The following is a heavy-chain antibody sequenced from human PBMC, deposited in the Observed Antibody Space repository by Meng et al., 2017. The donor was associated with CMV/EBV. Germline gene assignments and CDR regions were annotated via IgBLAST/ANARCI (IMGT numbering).Heavy chain of an antibody. Sequence: GQLQRSGPGRVKPSETLSLPCTVPGGSISSYYWSWIRQPAGKGLEWIGRIYTSGGTNYNPSLKSRVTMSVDTSKNQFSLKLSSVTAADTAVYYCAREDIVVVPAARGFDYWGQGTLVTVSS. J-gene: IGHJ4*02. D-gene: IGHD2-2*01. CDR3: AREDIVVVPAARGFDY. CDR1: GGSISSYY. CDR2: IYTSGGT. V-gene: IGHV4-4*07.